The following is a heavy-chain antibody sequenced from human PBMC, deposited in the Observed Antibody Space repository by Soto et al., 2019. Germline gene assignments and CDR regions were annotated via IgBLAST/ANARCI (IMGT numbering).Heavy chain of an antibody. D-gene: IGHD5-18*01. CDR3: ARDWSKFSYNYPYYYAMDA. J-gene: IGHJ6*02. CDR2: LYSSGTT. V-gene: IGHV3-53*01. Sequence: GGSLRLSCTVSGFSVTDSYINWVRQAPGKGLEWVSILYSSGTTYYADSVRGRFTVSRDDSKNTLFLHMNSLRADDTAVYYCARDWSKFSYNYPYYYAMDAWGQGTTVTVSS. CDR1: GFSVTDSY.